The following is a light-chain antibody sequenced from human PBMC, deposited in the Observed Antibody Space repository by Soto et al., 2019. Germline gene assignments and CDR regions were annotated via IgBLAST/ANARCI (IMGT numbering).Light chain of an antibody. CDR1: QTVAYTS. J-gene: IGKJ1*01. CDR3: QQYVTTPRT. Sequence: EIVLTQSPGILSLSPGARATLSCRASQTVAYTSLAWYQQRPGQAPRLLIYGTSTRATGTPDRFIGRGSGTAFPLTISSLEPEGFAVYYCQQYVTTPRTFGQGTKVE. V-gene: IGKV3-20*01. CDR2: GTS.